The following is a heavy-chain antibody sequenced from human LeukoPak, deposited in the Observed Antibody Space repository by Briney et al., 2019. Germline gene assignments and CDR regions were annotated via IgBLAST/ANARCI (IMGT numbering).Heavy chain of an antibody. J-gene: IGHJ2*01. D-gene: IGHD2-15*01. CDR1: GGSISSYY. CDR3: ATRVSGVVVAPYWYFDL. V-gene: IGHV4-59*01. Sequence: SETLSLTCTVSGGSISSYYWSWIRQPPGKGLEWIGYIYYSGSTNYNPSLNSRGTISVDTSKNQFSLKLSSVTAADTAVYYCATRVSGVVVAPYWYFDLWGRGTLVTVSS. CDR2: IYYSGST.